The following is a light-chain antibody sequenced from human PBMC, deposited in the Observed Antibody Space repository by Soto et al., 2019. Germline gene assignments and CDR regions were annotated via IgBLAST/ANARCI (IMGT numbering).Light chain of an antibody. V-gene: IGKV3-20*01. CDR2: GAS. Sequence: EIVLTQFPVTLSLSPGERATRSCRASQSVRRNYLAWYQQKPGQAPRLIIEGASSRATGIPDRFSGSGSGTDFTLTISRLEPEDFAVYSCQQYGSTPPTFGQGTQVEIK. CDR1: QSVRRNY. J-gene: IGKJ1*01. CDR3: QQYGSTPPT.